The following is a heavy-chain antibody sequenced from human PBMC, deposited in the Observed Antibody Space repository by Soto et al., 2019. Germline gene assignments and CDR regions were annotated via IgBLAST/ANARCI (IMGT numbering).Heavy chain of an antibody. D-gene: IGHD7-27*01. CDR2: IGGTDGDSDGVP. J-gene: IGHJ3*01. Sequence: VQLLESGGDLVQPGGSLRLSCVASGFILNNYAMSWVRQAPGKGLEWVSTIGGTDGDSDGVPWYEDSVKGRFTISRDSSANTLFLHMDNLRAGESALYYCVKRGRNWGAFELWGQGTTVVVSS. CDR3: VKRGRNWGAFEL. V-gene: IGHV3-23*01. CDR1: GFILNNYA.